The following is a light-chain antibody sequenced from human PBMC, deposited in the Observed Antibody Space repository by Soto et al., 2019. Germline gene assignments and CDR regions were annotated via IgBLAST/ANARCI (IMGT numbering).Light chain of an antibody. J-gene: IGKJ5*01. CDR3: QQLYTLPFT. V-gene: IGKV1-9*01. Sequence: DIQLTQSPSFLSASEGDRVTITCRASQGISSYLAWYQQKPGKAPKLLMYAASTLQRGVPSRFSGSGSGTEFTLTISGLLPEDFAAYHCQQLYTLPFTFGQGTRLEIK. CDR1: QGISSY. CDR2: AAS.